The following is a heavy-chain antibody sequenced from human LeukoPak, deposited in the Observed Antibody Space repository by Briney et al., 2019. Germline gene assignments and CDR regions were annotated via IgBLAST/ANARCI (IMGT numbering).Heavy chain of an antibody. J-gene: IGHJ3*02. Sequence: SETLSLTCTVSSGSISSYYWSWIRQPPGKGREWIGYIYYSGSTNYTPSLKSRVTISVDTSKNQFSLKLSSVTAADTAVYYCARRSSWLKAFDIWGQGTMVTVPS. D-gene: IGHD6-13*01. CDR3: ARRSSWLKAFDI. V-gene: IGHV4-59*08. CDR1: SGSISSYY. CDR2: IYYSGST.